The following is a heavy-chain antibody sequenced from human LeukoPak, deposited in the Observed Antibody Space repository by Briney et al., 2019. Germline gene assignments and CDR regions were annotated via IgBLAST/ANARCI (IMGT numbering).Heavy chain of an antibody. CDR2: IWYDGSNK. CDR1: GFTFSSYG. V-gene: IGHV3-33*01. CDR3: ARDPHGSSSYYYYYGMDV. Sequence: GRPLRLSCAASGFTFSSYGMHWVRQAPGKGLEWVAVIWYDGSNKYYADSVKGRFTISRDNSKNTLYLQMNSLRAEDTAVYYCARDPHGSSSYYYYYGMDVWGQGTTVTVSS. D-gene: IGHD1-26*01. J-gene: IGHJ6*02.